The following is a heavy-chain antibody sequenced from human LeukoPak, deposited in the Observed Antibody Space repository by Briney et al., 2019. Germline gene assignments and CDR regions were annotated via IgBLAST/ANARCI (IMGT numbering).Heavy chain of an antibody. CDR2: INSDGSTT. D-gene: IGHD5-24*01. CDR3: ARDMQLLNEGTDY. CDR1: GFTFSSYW. V-gene: IGHV3-74*01. Sequence: PGGSLRLSCGASGFTFSSYWMHWVRQAPGKGLVWISRINSDGSTTSYADSVKGRFTISRDNAKNTLYLQMNSLRAEDTAVYYCARDMQLLNEGTDYWGQGTLVTVSS. J-gene: IGHJ4*02.